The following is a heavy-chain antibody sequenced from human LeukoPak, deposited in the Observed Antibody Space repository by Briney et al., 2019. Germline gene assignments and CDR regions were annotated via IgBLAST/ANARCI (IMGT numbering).Heavy chain of an antibody. CDR3: ARDVGFNNGWPA. J-gene: IGHJ5*02. CDR2: ISVGGSDE. D-gene: IGHD6-19*01. V-gene: IGHV3-48*03. CDR1: GFSFRTYE. Sequence: GGSLRLSCVASGFSFRTYEMNWVRQAPGKGLEWISYISVGGSDEDYGDSVKGRFSISRDNAKNSLFLQMNSLRVEDTAVYYCARDVGFNNGWPAWGQGTLVTVSS.